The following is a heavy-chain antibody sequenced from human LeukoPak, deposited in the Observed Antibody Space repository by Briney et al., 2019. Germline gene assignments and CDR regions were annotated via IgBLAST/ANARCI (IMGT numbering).Heavy chain of an antibody. D-gene: IGHD4-23*01. CDR1: GFTVSSNY. J-gene: IGHJ3*02. CDR2: IYSGGST. Sequence: GGSLRLSCAASGFTVSSNYMSWVRQAPGKGLEWVSVIYSGGSTYYADSVKGRLTISRDNSKNTLYLQMNSLRAEDTAVYYCASHDYGGTDAFDIWGQGTMVTVSS. CDR3: ASHDYGGTDAFDI. V-gene: IGHV3-66*04.